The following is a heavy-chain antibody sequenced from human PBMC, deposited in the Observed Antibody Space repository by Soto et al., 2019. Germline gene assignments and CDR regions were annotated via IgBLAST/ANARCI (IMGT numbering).Heavy chain of an antibody. CDR2: ISSNGRST. V-gene: IGHV3-64*01. Sequence: EVQLVESGGGLVQPGGSLRLSCATSGFTFSTYAMHWVRQAPGKGLEYVSAISSNGRSTYYANSVKGRFTISRDNSKNMLYLQMDSLRAEDMAVYYCARDRCTNGVCYAPSDYWGQGTLVTVSS. J-gene: IGHJ4*02. D-gene: IGHD2-8*01. CDR1: GFTFSTYA. CDR3: ARDRCTNGVCYAPSDY.